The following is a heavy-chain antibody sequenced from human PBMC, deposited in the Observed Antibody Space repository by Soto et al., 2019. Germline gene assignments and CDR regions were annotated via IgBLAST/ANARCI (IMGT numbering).Heavy chain of an antibody. CDR1: GCTFGSYS. Sequence: LRXSCAGCGCTFGSYSMNWVRQAPGKGLEWVASISSSRSVIYYADSVKGRFTISRDNAKNSLYLQMDSLRDEDTAVYYCARESVYCSGGRCHGLGFDPWGQRTLVTVSS. V-gene: IGHV3-48*02. CDR2: ISSSRSVI. D-gene: IGHD2-15*01. CDR3: ARESVYCSGGRCHGLGFDP. J-gene: IGHJ5*02.